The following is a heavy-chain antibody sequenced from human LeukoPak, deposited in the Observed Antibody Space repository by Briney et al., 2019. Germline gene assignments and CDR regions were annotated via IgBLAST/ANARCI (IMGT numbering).Heavy chain of an antibody. CDR1: GYTFTDYY. Sequence: ASVKVSCKASGYTFTDYYMHWVRQAPGQGLEWMGRINPNSGGTNYAQKFQGRVTMTRDTSISTAYMELNRLRSDDTAVYYCARGLIVVVPAAIGYWGQGTLVTVSS. CDR3: ARGLIVVVPAAIGY. V-gene: IGHV1-2*06. CDR2: INPNSGGT. J-gene: IGHJ4*02. D-gene: IGHD2-2*01.